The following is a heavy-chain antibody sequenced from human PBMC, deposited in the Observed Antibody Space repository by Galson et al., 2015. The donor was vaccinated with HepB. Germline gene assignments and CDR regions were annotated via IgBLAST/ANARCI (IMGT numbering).Heavy chain of an antibody. CDR3: ARRAYDFWSGTPFDP. V-gene: IGHV1-18*01. D-gene: IGHD3-3*01. J-gene: IGHJ5*02. Sequence: SVKVSCKASGYTFTSYGISWVRQAPGQGLEWMGWISAYNGNTNYAQKLQGRVTVTTDTSTSTAYMELRSLRSDDTAVYYCARRAYDFWSGTPFDPWGQGTLVTVSS. CDR2: ISAYNGNT. CDR1: GYTFTSYG.